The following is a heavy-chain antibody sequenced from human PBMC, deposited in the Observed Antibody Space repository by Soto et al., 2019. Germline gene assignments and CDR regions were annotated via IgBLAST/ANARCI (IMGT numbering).Heavy chain of an antibody. V-gene: IGHV1-69*13. Sequence: SVKVSCKASGGTFSSYAISWVRQAPGQGLEWMGGIIPIFGTANYAQKFQGRVTITADESTSTAYMELSSLRSEDTAVYYCAIVRGYCSSTSCEIDAFDIWGQGTMVTVSS. CDR3: AIVRGYCSSTSCEIDAFDI. CDR1: GGTFSSYA. CDR2: IIPIFGTA. D-gene: IGHD2-2*01. J-gene: IGHJ3*02.